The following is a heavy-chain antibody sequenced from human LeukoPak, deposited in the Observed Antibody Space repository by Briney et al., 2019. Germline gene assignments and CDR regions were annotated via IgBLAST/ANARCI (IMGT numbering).Heavy chain of an antibody. V-gene: IGHV4-30-4*01. CDR3: ATNLKGDFDY. D-gene: IGHD3-16*01. CDR1: GGSISSGDYY. CDR2: IYYSGST. Sequence: ASETLSLTCTVFGGSISSGDYYWSWIRQPPGKGLEWIGYIYYSGSTYYNPSLKSRVTISVDTSKNQFSLKLSSVTAADTAVYYCATNLKGDFDYWGQGTLVTVSS. J-gene: IGHJ4*02.